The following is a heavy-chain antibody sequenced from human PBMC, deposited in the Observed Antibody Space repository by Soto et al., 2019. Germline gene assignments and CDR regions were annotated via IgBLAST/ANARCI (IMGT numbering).Heavy chain of an antibody. V-gene: IGHV3-23*01. CDR1: GFTFSSYA. D-gene: IGHD1-20*01. CDR2: ISGSGGST. Sequence: EVQLLESGGGLVQPGGSLRLSCAASGFTFSSYAMSWVRQAPGKGLEWVSAISGSGGSTYYADSVKGRFTISRDNSKNTLYQQMNSLRAEDTAVYYCAKDGSHNPYYYYGMDVWGQGTTVTVSS. J-gene: IGHJ6*02. CDR3: AKDGSHNPYYYYGMDV.